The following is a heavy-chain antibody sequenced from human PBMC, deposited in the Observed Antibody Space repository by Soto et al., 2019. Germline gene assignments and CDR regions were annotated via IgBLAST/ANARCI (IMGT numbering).Heavy chain of an antibody. CDR2: ISAYNGNT. Sequence: ASVKVSCKASRYTFTSYGISWVRQAPGQGLEWMGWISAYNGNTNYAQKLQGRVTMTTDTSTSTAYMELRSLRSDDTAVYYCAGAARERSEYYFDYWGQGTLVTVSS. J-gene: IGHJ4*02. CDR1: RYTFTSYG. D-gene: IGHD1-26*01. CDR3: AGAARERSEYYFDY. V-gene: IGHV1-18*01.